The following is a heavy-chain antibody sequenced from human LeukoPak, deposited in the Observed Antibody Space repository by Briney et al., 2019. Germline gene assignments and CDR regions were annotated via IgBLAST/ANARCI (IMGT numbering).Heavy chain of an antibody. D-gene: IGHD3-10*01. CDR2: IYSGTTA. J-gene: IGHJ3*02. V-gene: IGHV3-53*01. CDR3: ARLGQGLDRGVQNAFDI. CDR1: GFTVSNNY. Sequence: GGSLRLSCSASGFTVSNNYMSWVRQAPGKGLEWVSVIYSGTTAYYAGSVKGRVTISRDNSKNTLYLQMKSLRPDETAVYYCARLGQGLDRGVQNAFDIWGHGTMVIVSS.